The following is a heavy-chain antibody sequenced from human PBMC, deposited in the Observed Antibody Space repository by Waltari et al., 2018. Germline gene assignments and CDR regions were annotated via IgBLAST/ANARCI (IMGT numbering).Heavy chain of an antibody. V-gene: IGHV1-2*02. CDR3: ARDFSLYYYGARYFQP. D-gene: IGHD3-10*01. CDR2: INRNRGDT. CDR1: GFSFTGNY. Sequence: QVQLVQSGAEVRKPGASVNVSCKASGFSFTGNYIHWVRQAPGQGLEWIGWINRNRGDTDLAPKFQGRVNRTRDTSIRTTYMELSRLRSDDTAVYYCARDFSLYYYGARYFQPWGQGTLVTVSS. J-gene: IGHJ1*01.